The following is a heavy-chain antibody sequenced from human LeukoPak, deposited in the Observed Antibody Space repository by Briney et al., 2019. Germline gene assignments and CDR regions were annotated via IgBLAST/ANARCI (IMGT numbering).Heavy chain of an antibody. CDR3: ARVPHIVVVTGYPD. J-gene: IGHJ4*02. D-gene: IGHD2-21*02. V-gene: IGHV1-3*01. Sequence: GASVKVSCKASGYTFTSYAMHWVRQAPGQRLEWMGWINAGNGNTKYSQKFQGSVTITRDTSASTAYMELSSLTSEDTAVYYCARVPHIVVVTGYPDWGQGTLVTVSS. CDR1: GYTFTSYA. CDR2: INAGNGNT.